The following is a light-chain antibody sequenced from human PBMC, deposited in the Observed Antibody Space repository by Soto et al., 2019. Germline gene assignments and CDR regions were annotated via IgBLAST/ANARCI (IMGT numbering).Light chain of an antibody. CDR2: KAS. V-gene: IGKV1-5*03. CDR3: QHYNSYSEA. J-gene: IGKJ1*01. CDR1: QSISSY. Sequence: IHMTPSLSSLSASVGDSVTITCRASQSISSYLNLYQQKPGRAPKLLIYKASTLKSGVPSRFSGSGSGTEITLTISSLQPDDFATYYCQHYNSYSEAFGQGTKVDIK.